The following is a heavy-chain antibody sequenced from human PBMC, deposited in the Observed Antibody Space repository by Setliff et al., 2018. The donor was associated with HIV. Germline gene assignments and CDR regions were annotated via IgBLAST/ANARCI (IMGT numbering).Heavy chain of an antibody. V-gene: IGHV4-38-2*02. CDR1: GYSIGSAFS. D-gene: IGHD1-26*01. CDR2: MYTSGST. Sequence: PSETLSLTCAVSGYSIGSAFSWGWIRRPPGKGLEWIGHMYTSGSTNYNPSLRSRLTISVDTSKNQFSLKLRSVTAADTAVYYCAREHSGTYPDFSFYMDVWGKGTTVTVSS. J-gene: IGHJ6*03. CDR3: AREHSGTYPDFSFYMDV.